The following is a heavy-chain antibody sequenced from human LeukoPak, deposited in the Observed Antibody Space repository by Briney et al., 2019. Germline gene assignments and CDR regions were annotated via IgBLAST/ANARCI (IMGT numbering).Heavy chain of an antibody. Sequence: SETLSLTCTVPGGSVSSGRYYWSWIRQPPGKGLEWIGYIYYSGSANYNPSLKSRVTISVDTSKNQFSLKLSSVTAADTAVYYCAREQTSYYDILTGYRYFDYWGQGTLVTVSS. CDR1: GGSVSSGRYY. CDR3: AREQTSYYDILTGYRYFDY. CDR2: IYYSGSA. V-gene: IGHV4-61*01. J-gene: IGHJ4*02. D-gene: IGHD3-9*01.